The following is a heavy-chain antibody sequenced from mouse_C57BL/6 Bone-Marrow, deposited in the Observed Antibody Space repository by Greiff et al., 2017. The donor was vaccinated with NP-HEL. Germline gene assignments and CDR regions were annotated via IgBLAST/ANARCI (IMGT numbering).Heavy chain of an antibody. CDR2: INPYNGDT. D-gene: IGHD1-1*01. CDR3: ARRGLFITTVVPFAY. CDR1: GYSFTGYF. Sequence: VQLQQSGPELVKPGDSVKISCKASGYSFTGYFMNWVMQSHGKSLEWIGRINPYNGDTFYNQKFKGKATLTVDKSSSTAHMELRSLTSEDSAVYYCARRGLFITTVVPFAYWGQGTLVTVSA. V-gene: IGHV1-20*01. J-gene: IGHJ3*01.